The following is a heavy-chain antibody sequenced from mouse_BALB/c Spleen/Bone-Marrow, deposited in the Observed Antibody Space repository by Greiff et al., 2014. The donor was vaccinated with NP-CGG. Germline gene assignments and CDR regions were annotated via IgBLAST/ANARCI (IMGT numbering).Heavy chain of an antibody. J-gene: IGHJ2*01. Sequence: DLVKPGASVKLSCKASGYNFNSYWINWIKQRPGQGLEWIGRIAPGSGSTYYNEMFKGKATLTVDTSSSTACIQLSSLSSEDSAVYFCARFPFYYGSSFYYFDYGGQGTTLTVSS. CDR2: IAPGSGST. CDR3: ARFPFYYGSSFYYFDY. V-gene: IGHV1S41*01. CDR1: GYNFNSYW. D-gene: IGHD1-1*01.